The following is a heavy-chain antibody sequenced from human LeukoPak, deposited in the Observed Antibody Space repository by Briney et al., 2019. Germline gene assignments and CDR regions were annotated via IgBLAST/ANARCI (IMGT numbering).Heavy chain of an antibody. Sequence: PGGSLRLSCAASGFTFRSYDMHWVRQATGKGLEWVSGIGTAGEIYYPGSVKGRFTISRENAKNSLYLQMNSMRAGDTAVYYCARAAYSSTWYSRYFDLWGRGTLATVSS. D-gene: IGHD6-13*01. CDR2: IGTAGEI. CDR3: ARAAYSSTWYSRYFDL. J-gene: IGHJ2*01. CDR1: GFTFRSYD. V-gene: IGHV3-13*01.